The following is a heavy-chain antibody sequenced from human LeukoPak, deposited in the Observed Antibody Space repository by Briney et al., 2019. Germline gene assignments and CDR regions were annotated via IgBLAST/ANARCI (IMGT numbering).Heavy chain of an antibody. D-gene: IGHD2-21*01. CDR1: GGSISSSSYY. CDR2: IYYSGST. J-gene: IGHJ5*02. CDR3: ARSIEALDYWIDP. V-gene: IGHV4-39*07. Sequence: SETLSLTCTVSGGSISSSSYYWGWIRQPPGKGLEWIGSIYYSGSTYYNPSLKSRVTISLDTSRNQFSLKLSSVTAADTAVYYCARSIEALDYWIDPWGQGTLVIVSS.